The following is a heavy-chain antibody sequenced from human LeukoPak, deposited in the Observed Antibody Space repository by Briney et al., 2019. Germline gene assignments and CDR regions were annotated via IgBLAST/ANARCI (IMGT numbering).Heavy chain of an antibody. CDR2: IYYSGST. J-gene: IGHJ4*02. CDR1: GGSISSYY. CDR3: ARRNTYYYDSSGYYYFDY. V-gene: IGHV4-59*08. Sequence: PSETLSLTCTVSGGSISSYYWSWIRQPPGKGLEWIGYIYYSGSTNYNPSLKSRVTISLDPSKNQFSLKLNSVTAADTAVYYCARRNTYYYDSSGYYYFDYWGQGTLVTVSS. D-gene: IGHD3-22*01.